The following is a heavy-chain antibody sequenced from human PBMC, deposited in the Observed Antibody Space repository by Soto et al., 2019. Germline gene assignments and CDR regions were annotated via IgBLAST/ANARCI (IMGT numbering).Heavy chain of an antibody. V-gene: IGHV4-39*01. Sequence: NPSETLSLTCTVSGGSISSSSYYWGWIRQPPGKGLEWIGSIYYSGSTYYNPSLKSRVTISVDTSKNQFSLELSSVTAADTAVYYCASSYGSGSYQRVGFDYWGQGTLVTVSS. J-gene: IGHJ4*02. CDR1: GGSISSSSYY. CDR3: ASSYGSGSYQRVGFDY. D-gene: IGHD3-10*01. CDR2: IYYSGST.